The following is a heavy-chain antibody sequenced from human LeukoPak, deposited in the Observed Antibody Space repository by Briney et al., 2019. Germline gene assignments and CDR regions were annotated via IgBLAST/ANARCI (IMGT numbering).Heavy chain of an antibody. Sequence: ASVKVSCKASGYTFTSYGISWVRQALGQGLEWMGRISAYNGNTNYAQKLQGRVTMTTDTSTSTAYMELRSLRSDDTAVYYCARRYCGGDCYSGAFDIWGQGTIVTVSS. CDR2: ISAYNGNT. CDR3: ARRYCGGDCYSGAFDI. D-gene: IGHD2-21*02. V-gene: IGHV1-18*01. J-gene: IGHJ3*02. CDR1: GYTFTSYG.